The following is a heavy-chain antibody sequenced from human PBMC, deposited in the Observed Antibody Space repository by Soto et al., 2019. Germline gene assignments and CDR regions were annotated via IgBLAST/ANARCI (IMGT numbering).Heavy chain of an antibody. D-gene: IGHD3-10*01. CDR2: IYYSGST. CDR1: GGSISSSSYY. V-gene: IGHV4-39*02. CDR3: ARERGTLWFGELFHNWFDP. Sequence: SETLSLTCTVSGGSISSSSYYWGWIRQPPGKGLEWIGSIYYSGSTYYNPSLKSRVTISVDTSKNQFSLKLSSVTAADTAVYYCARERGTLWFGELFHNWFDPWGQGTLVTVS. J-gene: IGHJ5*02.